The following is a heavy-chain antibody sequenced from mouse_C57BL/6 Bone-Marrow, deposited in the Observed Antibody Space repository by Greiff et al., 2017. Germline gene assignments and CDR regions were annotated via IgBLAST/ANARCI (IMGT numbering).Heavy chain of an antibody. D-gene: IGHD1-2*01. CDR2: IRSKSNNYAT. CDR1: GFSFNTYA. Sequence: EVNLVESGGGLVQPKGSLKLSCAASGFSFNTYAMHWVRQAPGKGLEWVARIRSKSNNYATYYADSVKDRLTISRDASESMLYLQRNNLKTEDTAMYYCVRGGLRPYAMDDWGQGTSVTVSS. CDR3: VRGGLRPYAMDD. J-gene: IGHJ4*01. V-gene: IGHV10-1*01.